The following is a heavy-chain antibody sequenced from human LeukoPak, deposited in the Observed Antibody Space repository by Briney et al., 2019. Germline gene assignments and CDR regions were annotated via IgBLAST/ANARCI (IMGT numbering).Heavy chain of an antibody. CDR2: ISSSGSTI. CDR3: AKGSDIVATIGY. CDR1: GFTFSSYE. Sequence: GGSLRLSCAASGFTFSSYEMNWVRQAPGKGLEWVSYISSSGSTIYYADSVKGRFTISRDNAKNTLYLQMNSLRAEDTAVYYCAKGSDIVATIGYWGQGTLVTVSS. D-gene: IGHD5-12*01. V-gene: IGHV3-48*03. J-gene: IGHJ4*02.